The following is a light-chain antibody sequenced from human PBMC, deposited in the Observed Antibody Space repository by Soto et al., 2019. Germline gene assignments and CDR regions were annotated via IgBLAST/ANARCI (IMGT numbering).Light chain of an antibody. CDR2: GSS. Sequence: EIVMTQSPATLSVSPGERATLSCRASQSVSSNLAWYQQKPGQAPRLLIYGSSTRATGIPARFSGSGSGTEFTLTIGCVQSEDLAVYYCQEYNSWPPLTFGGGTKVEMK. CDR1: QSVSSN. CDR3: QEYNSWPPLT. J-gene: IGKJ4*01. V-gene: IGKV3-15*01.